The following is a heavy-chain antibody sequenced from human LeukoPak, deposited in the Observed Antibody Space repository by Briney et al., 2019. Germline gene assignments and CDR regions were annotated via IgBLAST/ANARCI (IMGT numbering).Heavy chain of an antibody. CDR3: ARACGYYDSSGYFSGWNWFDP. V-gene: IGHV1-8*01. J-gene: IGHJ5*02. D-gene: IGHD3-22*01. CDR1: RYTFTSYD. CDR2: MNPNSGNT. Sequence: ASVEVSCKASRYTFTSYDINWVRQATGQGLEWMGWMNPNSGNTGYAQKFQGRVTMTRNTSISTAYMEVSSLRSEDTAVYYCARACGYYDSSGYFSGWNWFDPWGQGTLVTVSS.